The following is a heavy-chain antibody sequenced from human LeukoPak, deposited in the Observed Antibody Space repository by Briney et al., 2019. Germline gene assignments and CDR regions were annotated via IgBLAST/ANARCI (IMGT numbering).Heavy chain of an antibody. V-gene: IGHV4-34*01. CDR2: INHSGST. CDR1: GGSFSGYY. Sequence: PSETLSLTCAVYGGSFSGYYWSWIRQPPGKGLEWIGEINHSGSTNYNPSLKSRVTISVDMSKNQFYLKLSSLTAADTAVYYCARRDDSSGYHKIFDYWGPGTLVTVSS. D-gene: IGHD3-22*01. J-gene: IGHJ4*02. CDR3: ARRDDSSGYHKIFDY.